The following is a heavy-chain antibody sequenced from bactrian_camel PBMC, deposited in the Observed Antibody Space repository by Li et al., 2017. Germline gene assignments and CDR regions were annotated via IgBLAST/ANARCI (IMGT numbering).Heavy chain of an antibody. CDR1: GLDFARWD. CDR3: AIGLHLEAMGSWADADFEY. D-gene: IGHD1*01. J-gene: IGHJ4*01. CDR2: IDSDGST. Sequence: HVQLVESGGGSVQTGGSLKLSCQVSGLDFARWDMHWARQAPGKEREGVAAIDSDGSTSYTDSVKGQFTISKDNAKNMLYLDMNSLKPEDAAMYYCAIGLHLEAMGSWADADFEYWGQGTQVTVS. V-gene: IGHV3S55*01.